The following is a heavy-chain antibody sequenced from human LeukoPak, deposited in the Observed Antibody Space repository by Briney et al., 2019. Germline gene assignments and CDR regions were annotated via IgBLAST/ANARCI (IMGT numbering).Heavy chain of an antibody. V-gene: IGHV1-18*01. Sequence: ASVKVSCKTSGYSENFYGITWVRQVAGQGLEWMGWISAQHGQTEYAPNSQDRVTMTTDTYTNTAYRELRSLRSDDTAVYYCAGSLGYCTSNVCYLKYWGQGTLVTVFS. CDR2: ISAQHGQT. CDR1: GYSENFYG. CDR3: AGSLGYCTSNVCYLKY. D-gene: IGHD2-8*01. J-gene: IGHJ4*02.